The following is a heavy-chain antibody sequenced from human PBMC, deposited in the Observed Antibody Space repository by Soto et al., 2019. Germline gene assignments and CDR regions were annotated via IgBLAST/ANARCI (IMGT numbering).Heavy chain of an antibody. D-gene: IGHD2-2*01. CDR3: TSTRSSRICKSSTCYAGDFDS. CDR2: TRDRAHGAIS. CDR1: GFSFSAHY. J-gene: IGHJ4*02. Sequence: EVQVVESGGGLVPPGGSLRLSCAASGFSFSAHYMDWVRQAPGKGLEWVGRTRDRAHGAISEYAASVRGRFTISRDDSKTSVFPQMTNLKSEGTAVYFCTSTRSSRICKSSTCYAGDFDSWGQGTLVTVSS. V-gene: IGHV3-72*01.